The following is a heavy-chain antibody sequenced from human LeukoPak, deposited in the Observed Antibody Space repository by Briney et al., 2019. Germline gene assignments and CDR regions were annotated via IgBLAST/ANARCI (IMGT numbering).Heavy chain of an antibody. CDR3: AGDMFNAGPFPSNYYYYGMDV. D-gene: IGHD3-10*02. CDR1: GGTFSSYA. CDR2: IIPIFGTA. J-gene: IGHJ6*02. V-gene: IGHV1-69*13. Sequence: GASVKVSCKASGGTFSSYAISWVRQAPGQGLEWMGGIIPIFGTANYAQKFQGRVTITADESTSTAYMELSSLRSEDTVVYYCAGDMFNAGPFPSNYYYYGMDVWGQGTTVTVSS.